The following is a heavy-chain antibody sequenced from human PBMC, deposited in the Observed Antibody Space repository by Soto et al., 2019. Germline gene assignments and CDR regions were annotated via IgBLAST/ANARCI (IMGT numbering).Heavy chain of an antibody. J-gene: IGHJ6*02. CDR1: GFAFSNYA. Sequence: QEQLVESGGGVVQPGRSLRLTCAASGFAFSNYAMHWVRQAPGKGLEWLTVISYDGSNKYYADSVKGRFTISRDNSKNTLYLEMNSLRAEDTAVYYCARDDYGMDVWGQGTTVTVSS. CDR3: ARDDYGMDV. CDR2: ISYDGSNK. V-gene: IGHV3-30-3*01.